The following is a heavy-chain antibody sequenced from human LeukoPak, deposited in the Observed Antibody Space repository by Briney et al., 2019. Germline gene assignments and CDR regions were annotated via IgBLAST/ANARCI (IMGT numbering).Heavy chain of an antibody. CDR3: ARDGLGYCSSTSCYQSY. V-gene: IGHV1-69*13. CDR1: GGTFSSYA. D-gene: IGHD2-2*01. J-gene: IGHJ4*02. CDR2: IIPIFGTA. Sequence: ASVKVSCKASGGTFSSYAISWVRQAPGQGLEWMGGIIPIFGTANYAQKFQGRVTITADESTSTAYMELSSLRSEDTAVYYCARDGLGYCSSTSCYQSYWGQGTLVTVSS.